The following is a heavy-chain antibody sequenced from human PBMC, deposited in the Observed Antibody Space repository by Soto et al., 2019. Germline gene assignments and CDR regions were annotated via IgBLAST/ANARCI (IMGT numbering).Heavy chain of an antibody. CDR3: AREVPTGKLYYYYGMDV. V-gene: IGHV4-39*07. CDR2: INHSGST. Sequence: SETLSLTCTVSGGSISSGGYYWSWIRQPPGKGLERIGEINHSGSTNYNPSLKSRVTISVDTSKNQFSLKLSSVTAADTAVYYCAREVPTGKLYYYYGMDVWGQGTTVTVSS. CDR1: GGSISSGGYY. D-gene: IGHD3-9*01. J-gene: IGHJ6*02.